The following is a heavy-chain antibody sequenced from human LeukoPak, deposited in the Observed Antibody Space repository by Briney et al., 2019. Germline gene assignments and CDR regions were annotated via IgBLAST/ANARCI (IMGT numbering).Heavy chain of an antibody. CDR1: GGSIRSYY. CDR2: INYGGGT. Sequence: SETLSLTXTVSGGSIRSYYWSWIRQPPGKGLEWIGYINYGGGTNYNPSLKTRVTISVDTSKNQFSLKLSSVTAADTAVYYCARVETRDGYNYGYFDYWGQGTLVTVSS. J-gene: IGHJ4*02. CDR3: ARVETRDGYNYGYFDY. V-gene: IGHV4-59*01. D-gene: IGHD5-24*01.